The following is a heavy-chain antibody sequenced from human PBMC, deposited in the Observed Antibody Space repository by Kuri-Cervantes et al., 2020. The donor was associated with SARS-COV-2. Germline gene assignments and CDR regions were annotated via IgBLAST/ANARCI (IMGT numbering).Heavy chain of an antibody. CDR1: GGSFSDYY. CDR3: ARDSRSSYQVLLDRYDYSYMDV. V-gene: IGHV4-34*01. J-gene: IGHJ6*03. Sequence: AETLALSCAVYGGSFSDYYWSWIRQPPGKGLEWVGEINHSGSTNYNPSLKSRVTISVDTSKNQFSLKLSSVTAADTAVYFCARDSRSSYQVLLDRYDYSYMDVWGKGTTVTVSS. D-gene: IGHD3-3*01. CDR2: INHSGST.